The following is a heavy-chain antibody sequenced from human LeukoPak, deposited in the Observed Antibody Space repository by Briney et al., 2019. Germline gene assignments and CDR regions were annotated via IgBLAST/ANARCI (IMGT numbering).Heavy chain of an antibody. CDR1: GGSFSGYY. CDR3: ARAAGYCSSTSCYVRGWFDP. V-gene: IGHV4-34*01. D-gene: IGHD2-2*01. J-gene: IGHJ5*02. Sequence: PSETLSLTCAVYGGSFSGYYWSWIRQPPGKGLEWIGEINHSGSTNYSPSLKSRVTISVDTSKNQFSLKLSSVTAADTAVYYCARAAGYCSSTSCYVRGWFDPWGQGTLVTVSS. CDR2: INHSGST.